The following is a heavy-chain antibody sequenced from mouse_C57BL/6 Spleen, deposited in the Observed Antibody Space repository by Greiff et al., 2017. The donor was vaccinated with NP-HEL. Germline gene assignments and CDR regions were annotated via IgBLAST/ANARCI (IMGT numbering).Heavy chain of an antibody. V-gene: IGHV1-52*01. CDR2: IDPSDSET. CDR1: GYTFTSYW. Sequence: LQQPGAELVRPGSSVKLSCKASGYTFTSYWMHWVKQRPIQGLEWIGNIDPSDSETHYNQKFKDKATLTVDKSSSTAYMQLSSLTSEDSAVYYCAYGNYWYFDVWGTGTTVTVSS. J-gene: IGHJ1*03. CDR3: AYGNYWYFDV. D-gene: IGHD2-1*01.